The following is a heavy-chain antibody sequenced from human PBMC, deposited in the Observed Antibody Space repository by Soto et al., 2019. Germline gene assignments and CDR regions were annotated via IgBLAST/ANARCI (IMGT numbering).Heavy chain of an antibody. CDR2: IIPTFGTA. Sequence: QVQLVQSGAEVKKPGSSVKVSCKASGGTFSGYTISWVRQAPGQGLEWMGGIIPTFGTADYAQKFQGSVTITADESTSTGYMELSSLRSEDTALYYCARPSCGAACYYYGMDVWGQGTAVTVSS. D-gene: IGHD2-21*01. V-gene: IGHV1-69*12. CDR1: GGTFSGYT. J-gene: IGHJ6*02. CDR3: ARPSCGAACYYYGMDV.